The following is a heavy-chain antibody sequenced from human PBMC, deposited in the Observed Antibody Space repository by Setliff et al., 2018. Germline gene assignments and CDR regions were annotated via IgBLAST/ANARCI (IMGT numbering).Heavy chain of an antibody. Sequence: GASVKVSCKASGGTFSSYAISWVRQAPGQGLEWMGGIIPIFGTANYAQKFQGRVTITTDESTSTAYMELSSLRSEDTAVYYCARGSRGGWYSSYYFDYWGQGTLVTVSS. CDR3: ARGSRGGWYSSYYFDY. V-gene: IGHV1-69*05. CDR1: GGTFSSYA. J-gene: IGHJ4*02. CDR2: IIPIFGTA. D-gene: IGHD1-26*01.